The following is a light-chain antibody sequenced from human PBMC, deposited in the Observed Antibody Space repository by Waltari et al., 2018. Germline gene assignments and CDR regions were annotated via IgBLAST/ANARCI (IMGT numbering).Light chain of an antibody. J-gene: IGKJ1*01. CDR1: QSISIW. Sequence: ASVGDRVTITCRASQSISIWLAWYQQKPGKAPKLLIYKASSLESGVPSRFSGSGSGTEFTLTISSLQPDDFATYYCQQYNSYWTFGQGTKVEIK. CDR2: KAS. CDR3: QQYNSYWT. V-gene: IGKV1-5*03.